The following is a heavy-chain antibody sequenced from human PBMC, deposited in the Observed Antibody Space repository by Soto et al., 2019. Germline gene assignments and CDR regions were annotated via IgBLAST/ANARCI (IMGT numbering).Heavy chain of an antibody. CDR3: AKRDWHDHYFDY. J-gene: IGHJ4*02. D-gene: IGHD1-1*01. CDR1: GFTFDDYA. V-gene: IGHV3-9*01. CDR2: ISWNSDNI. Sequence: EVQLVESGGGLVQPGRSLRLSCAASGFTFDDYAMHWVRQAPGKGLEWVSGISWNSDNIGYADSVKGRFTISRDNAKNSLFLQMKSLRAEDTALYYCAKRDWHDHYFDYWGQGTLVTVSS.